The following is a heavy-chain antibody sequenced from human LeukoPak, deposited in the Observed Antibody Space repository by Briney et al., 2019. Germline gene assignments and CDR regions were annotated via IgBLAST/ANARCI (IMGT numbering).Heavy chain of an antibody. J-gene: IGHJ6*02. V-gene: IGHV3-23*01. Sequence: GGSLRLSCAASGFTFSSFAMTWVSHAPGKGLEWVSAISGGVLSTYYADSVEGRFTISRDNSRNTLYLQMNSLRAEDTAVYYCAKVMVRGTYHYYGMDVWGQGTTVTVSS. CDR3: AKVMVRGTYHYYGMDV. CDR2: ISGGVLST. CDR1: GFTFSSFA. D-gene: IGHD3-10*01.